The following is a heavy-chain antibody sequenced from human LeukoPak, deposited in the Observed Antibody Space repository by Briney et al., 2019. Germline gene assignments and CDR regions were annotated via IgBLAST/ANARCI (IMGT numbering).Heavy chain of an antibody. J-gene: IGHJ5*02. CDR2: ISYDGSNK. Sequence: PGGSLRLSCAASRFSFSSYAMHWVRQAPGKGLEWVAVISYDGSNKYYADSVKGRFTISRDNSKNTLYVQMNSLRAEDTAVYYCARTANQLPPREYNWFDPWGQGTLVTVSS. V-gene: IGHV3-30-3*01. CDR1: RFSFSSYA. D-gene: IGHD2-2*01. CDR3: ARTANQLPPREYNWFDP.